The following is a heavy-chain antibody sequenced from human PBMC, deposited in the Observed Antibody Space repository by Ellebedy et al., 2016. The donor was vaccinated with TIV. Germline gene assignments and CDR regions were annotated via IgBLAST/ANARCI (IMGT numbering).Heavy chain of an antibody. J-gene: IGHJ6*02. D-gene: IGHD6-19*01. V-gene: IGHV4-59*01. CDR3: ARGSNGYYYGMDV. CDR1: GGSISSYY. Sequence: GSLRLSCTVSGGSISSYYWSWIRQPPGKGLEWIGYIYYSGSTNYNPSLKSRVTISVDTSRNQFSLKLSSVTAADTAVYYCARGSNGYYYGMDVWGQGTTVTVSS. CDR2: IYYSGST.